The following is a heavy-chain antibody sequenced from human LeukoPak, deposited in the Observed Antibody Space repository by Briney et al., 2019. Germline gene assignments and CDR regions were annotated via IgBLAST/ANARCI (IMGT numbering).Heavy chain of an antibody. Sequence: GGSPRLSCAASGFTFSSYWMTWVRQAPGEGLEWVANIKQDGSEKYYVDSVKGRFTISRDNAKNSLYLQMNSLRAEDTAVYYCATYKYGSGSLSYFFEYWGQGTLVTVSS. V-gene: IGHV3-7*01. CDR3: ATYKYGSGSLSYFFEY. D-gene: IGHD3-10*01. CDR1: GFTFSSYW. CDR2: IKQDGSEK. J-gene: IGHJ4*02.